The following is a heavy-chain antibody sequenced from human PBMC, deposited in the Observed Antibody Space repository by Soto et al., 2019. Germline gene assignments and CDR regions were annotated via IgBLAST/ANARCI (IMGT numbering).Heavy chain of an antibody. CDR3: ARHFISGSSRLNWFDS. Sequence: ERLCRSGAVSGVSISSSSYYWGWIRQPPGKGLEWIGSIYYSGITYYNPSLKSRVTISVDTSKNHFSLKLNSVTAADTAVYYCARHFISGSSRLNWFDSWGQGTLVTVSS. CDR1: GVSISSSSYY. CDR2: IYYSGIT. V-gene: IGHV4-39*01. J-gene: IGHJ5*01. D-gene: IGHD2-2*01.